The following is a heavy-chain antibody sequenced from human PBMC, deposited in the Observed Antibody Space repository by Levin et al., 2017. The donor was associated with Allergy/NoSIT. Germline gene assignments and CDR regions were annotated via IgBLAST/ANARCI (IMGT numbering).Heavy chain of an antibody. V-gene: IGHV3-23*01. Sequence: GGSLRLSCAASGFAFSNYAMNWVRQAPGKGLEWVSGISGSGGGTYYADSVQGRFTISRDNSKNTLYLQMNSLRAEDTAVYFCAKAGYYSDNSAYSQLATTFEYCCQGTLLTVSS. J-gene: IGHJ4*02. CDR3: AKAGYYSDNSAYSQLATTFEY. CDR1: GFAFSNYA. D-gene: IGHD3-22*01. CDR2: ISGSGGGT.